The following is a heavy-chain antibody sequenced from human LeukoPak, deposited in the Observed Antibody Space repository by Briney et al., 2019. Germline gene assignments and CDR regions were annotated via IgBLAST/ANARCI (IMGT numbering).Heavy chain of an antibody. CDR1: GGSISSYY. V-gene: IGHV4-4*07. CDR2: IYTSGST. J-gene: IGHJ6*03. CDR3: ARIHSSWSNYYYYYMDV. Sequence: PSETLSLTCTVSGGSISSYYWSWIRQPAGKGLEWIGRIYTSGSTNYNPSLKSRVTMSVDTSKNQFSLKLSSVTAADTAVYYCARIHSSWSNYYYYYMDVWGKGTTVTVSS. D-gene: IGHD6-13*01.